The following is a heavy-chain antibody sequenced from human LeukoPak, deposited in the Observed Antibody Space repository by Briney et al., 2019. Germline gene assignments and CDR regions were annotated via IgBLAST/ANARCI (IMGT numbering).Heavy chain of an antibody. D-gene: IGHD3-22*01. CDR3: TTEVGYDSREYYFDY. Sequence: GGSLRLSCAASGFVFSNAWMSWVRQAPGKGLEWVGRIKSKTDGGTTDYAAPVKGRFTISRDDSKNTLYLQMNSLKTEDTAVYYCTTEVGYDSREYYFDYWGQGTLVTVSS. J-gene: IGHJ4*02. CDR2: IKSKTDGGTT. V-gene: IGHV3-15*01. CDR1: GFVFSNAW.